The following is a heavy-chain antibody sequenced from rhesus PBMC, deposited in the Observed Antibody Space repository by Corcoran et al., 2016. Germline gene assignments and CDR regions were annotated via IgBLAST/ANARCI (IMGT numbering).Heavy chain of an antibody. CDR1: GGSISASYR. CDR3: ASHSGSWNGHYFDY. J-gene: IGHJ4*01. D-gene: IGHD6-25*01. Sequence: QVQLQESGPGVVRPSATLSPTCAVSGGSISASYRGSWLRQPPGQGLEWIGYIYGSITSTNYNPPLKCRVTISKATSKNQFSLKLSSVTAAATAVYYCASHSGSWNGHYFDYWGQGVLVTVSS. CDR2: IYGSITST. V-gene: IGHV4S10*01.